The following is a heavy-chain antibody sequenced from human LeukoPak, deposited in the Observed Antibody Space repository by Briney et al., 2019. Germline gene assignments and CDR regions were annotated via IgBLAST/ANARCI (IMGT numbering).Heavy chain of an antibody. V-gene: IGHV4-30-4*01. Sequence: SETLSLTCTVSGASISSGGYYWNWIRQPPGKGLEWIGYIYYSRSTSYSPSLKSRLTISVDTSKNQFSLKLGSVTAADTAVYYCARDGYNSGYFDYWGQGTLVTVSS. D-gene: IGHD5-24*01. CDR2: IYYSRST. CDR3: ARDGYNSGYFDY. CDR1: GASISSGGYY. J-gene: IGHJ4*02.